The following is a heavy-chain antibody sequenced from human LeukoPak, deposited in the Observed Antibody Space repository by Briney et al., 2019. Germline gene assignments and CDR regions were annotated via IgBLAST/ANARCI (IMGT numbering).Heavy chain of an antibody. J-gene: IGHJ4*02. CDR1: GDSISSSSYF. D-gene: IGHD1-14*01. V-gene: IGHV4-39*01. Sequence: PSETLSLTCTVSGDSISSSSYFWGWIRQPPGTGLEWIGNIYYSGSTYYNPSLKSRVTISVDTSKNQFSLKLTSVTAADTAVYYCARRLGTYYPGKGYFDYWGQGTLVTVSS. CDR2: IYYSGST. CDR3: ARRLGTYYPGKGYFDY.